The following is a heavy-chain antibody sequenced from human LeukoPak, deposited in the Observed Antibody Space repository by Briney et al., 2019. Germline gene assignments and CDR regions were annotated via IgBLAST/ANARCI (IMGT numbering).Heavy chain of an antibody. V-gene: IGHV1-69*05. D-gene: IGHD2-15*01. CDR3: ARVDGGIDFDY. J-gene: IGHJ4*02. CDR2: IIPIFGTA. CDR1: GGTFSSYA. Sequence: SVKVSCKASGGTFSSYAISRVRQAPGQGLEWMGRIIPIFGTANYAQKFQGRVTITTDESTSTAYMELSSLRSEDMFVYYCARVDGGIDFDYWGRGTLVSVSS.